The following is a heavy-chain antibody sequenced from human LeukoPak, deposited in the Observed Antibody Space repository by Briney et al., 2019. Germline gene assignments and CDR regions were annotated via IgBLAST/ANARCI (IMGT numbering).Heavy chain of an antibody. J-gene: IGHJ4*02. CDR2: ISGSDGST. Sequence: GGSLRLSCAASGFTFSSFAMSWVRQAPGKGLEWVSGISGSDGSTYYADSVKGRFTISRDNSKNTLYLQMNSLRAEDTAIYYCAKSKRPYCSGGSCYHFDYWGQGTLVTVSS. CDR1: GFTFSSFA. CDR3: AKSKRPYCSGGSCYHFDY. D-gene: IGHD2-15*01. V-gene: IGHV3-23*01.